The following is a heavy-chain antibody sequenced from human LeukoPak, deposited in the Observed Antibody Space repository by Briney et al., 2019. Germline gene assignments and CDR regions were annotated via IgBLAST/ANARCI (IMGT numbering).Heavy chain of an antibody. V-gene: IGHV3-23*01. J-gene: IGHJ6*04. CDR1: GFTFSSYA. Sequence: GGSLRLSCAASGFTFSSYAMSWVRQAPGKGLEWVSAISGSGGSIYYADSVKGRFTISRDNSKNTLYLQMNSLRAEDTAVYYCATTSGSGSYYYGMDVWGKGTTVTVSS. CDR3: ATTSGSGSYYYGMDV. CDR2: ISGSGGSI. D-gene: IGHD3-10*01.